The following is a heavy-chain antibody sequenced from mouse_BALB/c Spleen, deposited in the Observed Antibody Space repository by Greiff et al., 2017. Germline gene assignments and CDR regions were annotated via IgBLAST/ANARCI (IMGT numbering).Heavy chain of an antibody. Sequence: EVQLQQSGPELVKPGASVKIPCKASGYTFTDYNMDWVKQSHGKSLEWIGDINPNNGGTIYNQKFKGKATLTVDKSSSTAYMELRSLTSEDTAVYYCAREDYDYDYFDYWGQGTTRTVSS. CDR3: AREDYDYDYFDY. V-gene: IGHV1-18*01. D-gene: IGHD2-4*01. CDR2: INPNNGGT. J-gene: IGHJ2*01. CDR1: GYTFTDYN.